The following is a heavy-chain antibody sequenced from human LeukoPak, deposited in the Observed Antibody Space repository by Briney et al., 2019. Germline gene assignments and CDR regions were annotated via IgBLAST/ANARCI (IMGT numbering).Heavy chain of an antibody. V-gene: IGHV4-34*01. D-gene: IGHD3-22*01. CDR1: SESFSGGY. J-gene: IGHJ4*02. CDR2: ISDNEDI. CDR3: ARGLDRSKTGY. Sequence: PSETLSLTCSVYSESFSGGYWSWIRQPPGKGLDWIGEISDNEDIKYSPSLKSRVTISVDTSKNQFSLKLTSVTAADTAVYYCARGLDRSKTGYWGQGSLVTVSS.